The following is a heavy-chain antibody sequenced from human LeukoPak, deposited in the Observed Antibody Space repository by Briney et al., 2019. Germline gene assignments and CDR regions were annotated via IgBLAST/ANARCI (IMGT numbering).Heavy chain of an antibody. V-gene: IGHV1-18*01. CDR1: AYTFTSYG. J-gene: IGHJ4*02. CDR3: ARDRDYDFWSGYSVY. CDR2: ISAYNGNK. D-gene: IGHD3-3*01. Sequence: GPSVKVSCKASAYTFTSYGISWVRHPAGQGLEWMGSISAYNGNKNYAQKLQGRVTMTTDTSTSTAYMELRSLRSDDTAVYYCARDRDYDFWSGYSVYWGEGTLVTVSS.